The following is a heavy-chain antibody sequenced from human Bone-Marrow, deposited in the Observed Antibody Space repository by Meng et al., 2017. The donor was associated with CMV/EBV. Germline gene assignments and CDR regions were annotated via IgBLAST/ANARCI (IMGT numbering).Heavy chain of an antibody. CDR1: GGSFSGYY. D-gene: IGHD6-19*01. J-gene: IGHJ4*02. Sequence: SETLSLTCAGYGGSFSGYYWSWIRQPPGKGLEWIGEINHSGSTNYNPSLKSRVTISVDTSKNQFSLKLSSVTAADTAVYYCARCIIAVAGKGGFDYWGQGTLVTVSS. V-gene: IGHV4-34*01. CDR3: ARCIIAVAGKGGFDY. CDR2: INHSGST.